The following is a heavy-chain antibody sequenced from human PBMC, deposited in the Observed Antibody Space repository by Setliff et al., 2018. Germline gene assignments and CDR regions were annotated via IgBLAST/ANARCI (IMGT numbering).Heavy chain of an antibody. CDR3: ARGLHDTSDDYYVGAFDM. D-gene: IGHD3-22*01. V-gene: IGHV4-61*09. CDR1: GGSIRQTSYF. Sequence: SETLSLTCAVYGGSIRQTSYFWTWVRQPAGKGLEWIGHIYITGNPNVNPSLKSRVAMSLDNSGNQFSLNLQSVTAADTALYYCARGLHDTSDDYYVGAFDMWGLGTKVTVSS. CDR2: IYITGNP. J-gene: IGHJ3*02.